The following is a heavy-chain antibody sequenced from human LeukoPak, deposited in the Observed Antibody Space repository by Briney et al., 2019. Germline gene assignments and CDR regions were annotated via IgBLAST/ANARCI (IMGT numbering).Heavy chain of an antibody. CDR1: GYTFTGYY. D-gene: IGHD2-2*01. J-gene: IGHJ5*02. Sequence: GASVKVSCKASGYTFTGYYMHWVRQAPGQGLEWMGWINPNSGDSNFAQKFQGRVTMTRDTSISTAYMELSRLRSDDTAVYYCARGDIVVVPVGGWFDPWGQGTLVTVSS. CDR3: ARGDIVVVPVGGWFDP. V-gene: IGHV1-2*02. CDR2: INPNSGDS.